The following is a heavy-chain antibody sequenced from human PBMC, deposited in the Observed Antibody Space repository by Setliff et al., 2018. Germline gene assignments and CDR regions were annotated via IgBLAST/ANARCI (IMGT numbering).Heavy chain of an antibody. CDR2: MSASGTST. D-gene: IGHD1-26*01. CDR3: ASANTTGYYYFDY. V-gene: IGHV3-23*01. J-gene: IGHJ4*02. Sequence: ETLSLTCTVSGGSISSSSHYWGWLRQAPGKGLEWVSAMSASGTSTYHADSVKGRFTISRDNAKNSVYLQMNSLRAEDTAVYYCASANTTGYYYFDYWGQGTLVTVSS. CDR1: GGSISSSSHY.